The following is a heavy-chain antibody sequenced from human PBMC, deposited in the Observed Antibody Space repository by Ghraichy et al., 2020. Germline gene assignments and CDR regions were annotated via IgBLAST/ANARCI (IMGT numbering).Heavy chain of an antibody. J-gene: IGHJ6*02. Sequence: LSLTCAASGFTFSSYAMHWVRQAPGKGLEWVTVISYDGSNKYYADSVKGRFTISRDNSKNTLYLQMNSLRAEDTAVYYCARDPDRITISPNSYYYGMDVWGQGTTVTVSS. CDR3: ARDPDRITISPNSYYYGMDV. V-gene: IGHV3-30*04. CDR1: GFTFSSYA. CDR2: ISYDGSNK. D-gene: IGHD3-9*01.